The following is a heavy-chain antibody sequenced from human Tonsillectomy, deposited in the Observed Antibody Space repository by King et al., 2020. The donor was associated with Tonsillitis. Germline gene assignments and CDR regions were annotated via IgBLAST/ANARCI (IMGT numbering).Heavy chain of an antibody. CDR3: ARGYSGTYRVDY. D-gene: IGHD1-26*01. V-gene: IGHV3-74*03. J-gene: IGHJ4*02. Sequence: VQLVESGGGLVQPGGSLRLSCEASGFTFCSYWLHWVRQAPGKGLVWVSRFSICGTSTTYPDSGKGRFTISRDNAQNTLYLQMNSLRAEDTAVYYCARGYSGTYRVDYWGQGTLVTVSS. CDR1: GFTFCSYW. CDR2: FSICGTST.